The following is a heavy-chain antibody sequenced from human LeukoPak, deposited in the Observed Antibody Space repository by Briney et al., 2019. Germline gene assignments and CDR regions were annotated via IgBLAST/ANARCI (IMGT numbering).Heavy chain of an antibody. CDR3: ATRYCSGGSCYLGAFDI. D-gene: IGHD2-15*01. CDR1: GFTFSSYW. J-gene: IGHJ3*02. CDR2: IKQDGSEK. V-gene: IGHV3-7*01. Sequence: GGSLRLSCAASGFTFSSYWMSWVRQAPGKGLEWVANIKQDGSEKYYVDSVKGRFTISRDNAKNSLYLQMNSLRAEDTAVYYCATRYCSGGSCYLGAFDIWGQGTMVTVSS.